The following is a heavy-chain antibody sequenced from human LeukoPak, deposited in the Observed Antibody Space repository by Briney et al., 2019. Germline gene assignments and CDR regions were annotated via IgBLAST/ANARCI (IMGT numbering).Heavy chain of an antibody. V-gene: IGHV3-15*01. J-gene: IGHJ3*02. Sequence: PGGSLRLSCTASGFTFRSYSMNWVRQAPGKGLEWVGRIKSKTDGGTTDYAAPVKGRGTISRDDSKNRLYLQMNSLKTEDTAVYYCTTDLRYGDYQTGLGVDIWGQGTMVTVSS. CDR3: TTDLRYGDYQTGLGVDI. CDR1: GFTFRSYS. CDR2: IKSKTDGGTT. D-gene: IGHD4-17*01.